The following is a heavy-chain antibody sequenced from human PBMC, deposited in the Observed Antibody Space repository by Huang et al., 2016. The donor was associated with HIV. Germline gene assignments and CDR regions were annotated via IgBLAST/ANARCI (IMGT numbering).Heavy chain of an antibody. V-gene: IGHV3-23*01. D-gene: IGHD1-26*01. Sequence: EVHLLESGGGLVQPGGSLRLSCAASGFTFSGLAMSWVRQAPGKGLEWVSAISGSGGSTYYADPVKGRFTISRDNSKNTLYLQMNSLRTEDTAVYYCAKRGMSGTYHLDYWGQGTLVTVSS. CDR2: ISGSGGST. J-gene: IGHJ4*02. CDR3: AKRGMSGTYHLDY. CDR1: GFTFSGLA.